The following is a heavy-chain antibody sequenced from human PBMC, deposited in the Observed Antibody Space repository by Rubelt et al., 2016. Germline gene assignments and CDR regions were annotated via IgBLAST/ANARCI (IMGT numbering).Heavy chain of an antibody. V-gene: IGHV1-8*01. J-gene: IGHJ5*02. CDR3: AGVPSATSRGDA. D-gene: IGHD6-25*01. Sequence: QVQLVQSGAEVKKPGASVKVSCKASEYTFTSYDINWVRQATGQGLEWMGWMNADRGNTGYAQKFQGRLTMTRNTSISTAYKGLIRLGPADTAVYDCAGVPSATSRGDAWCQGTLVTVAS. CDR1: EYTFTSYD. CDR2: MNADRGNT.